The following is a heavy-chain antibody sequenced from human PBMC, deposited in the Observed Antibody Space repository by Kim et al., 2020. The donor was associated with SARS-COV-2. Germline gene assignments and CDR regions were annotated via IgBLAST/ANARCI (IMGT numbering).Heavy chain of an antibody. CDR3: ARHPPWAADKGGFDP. J-gene: IGHJ5*02. D-gene: IGHD6-13*01. Sequence: SETLSLTCSVSGGSVSSRTYFWAWIRQPPGKGLEWIGSFLYTASTYHNPSLKSRVSMSADTAKNQFSLRLTSVTAADTAVYYCARHPPWAADKGGFDPWGQGTLVTVSS. V-gene: IGHV4-39*01. CDR2: FLYTAST. CDR1: GGSVSSRTYF.